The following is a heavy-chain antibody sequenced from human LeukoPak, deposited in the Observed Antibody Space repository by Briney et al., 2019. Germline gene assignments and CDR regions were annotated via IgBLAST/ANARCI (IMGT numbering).Heavy chain of an antibody. CDR2: IKQDETEK. J-gene: IGHJ6*02. Sequence: GGSLRLSCTASGFTFSNFWMGWVRQAPGKGLEWVANIKQDETEKFYLGSVKGRFTISRDNAKNSLYLQMNSLRAEDTAVYYCARLPIAAAGNSVYYYYGMDVWGQGTTVTVSS. V-gene: IGHV3-7*01. CDR1: GFTFSNFW. D-gene: IGHD6-13*01. CDR3: ARLPIAAAGNSVYYYYGMDV.